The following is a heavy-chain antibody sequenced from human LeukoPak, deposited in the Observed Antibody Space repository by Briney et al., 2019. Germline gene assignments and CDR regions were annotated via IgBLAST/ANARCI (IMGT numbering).Heavy chain of an antibody. CDR1: GGSFSGYY. V-gene: IGHV4-34*01. D-gene: IGHD3-22*01. CDR2: INHSGST. J-gene: IGHJ4*02. Sequence: SETLSLTCAVYGGSFSGYYWSWIRQPPGKGLEWIGEINHSGSTNYNPSLKSRVTISVDTSKNQFSLKLSSVTAADTAVYYCARERDSSGYHYRGFGIDYWGQGTLVTVSS. CDR3: ARERDSSGYHYRGFGIDY.